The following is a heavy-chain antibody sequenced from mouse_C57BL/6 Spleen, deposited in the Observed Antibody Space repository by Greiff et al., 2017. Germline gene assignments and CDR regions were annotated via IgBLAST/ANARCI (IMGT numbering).Heavy chain of an antibody. CDR2: ISDGGSYT. Sequence: EVQLVESGGGLVKPGGSLKLSCAASGFTFSSYAMSWVRQTPEKRLEWVATISDGGSYTYYPDNVKGRFTISRDNAKNNLYLQMSHLKSEDTAMYYCANDGYYGGYFDVWGTGTTVTVSS. V-gene: IGHV5-4*01. D-gene: IGHD2-3*01. J-gene: IGHJ1*03. CDR3: ANDGYYGGYFDV. CDR1: GFTFSSYA.